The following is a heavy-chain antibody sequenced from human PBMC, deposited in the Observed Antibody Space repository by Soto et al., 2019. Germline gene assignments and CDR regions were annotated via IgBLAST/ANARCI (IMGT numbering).Heavy chain of an antibody. J-gene: IGHJ4*02. Sequence: EVQLVESGGGLVQPGGSLRLSCAASGFTFSSYSMNWVRQAPGKGLEWVSYISSSSSTIYYADSVKGRFTISRDNAKNSLYLQRNSLRDEDTAVYYCAGDDSYYDSSGPVDYWGQGTLVTVSS. CDR3: AGDDSYYDSSGPVDY. CDR1: GFTFSSYS. CDR2: ISSSSSTI. V-gene: IGHV3-48*02. D-gene: IGHD3-22*01.